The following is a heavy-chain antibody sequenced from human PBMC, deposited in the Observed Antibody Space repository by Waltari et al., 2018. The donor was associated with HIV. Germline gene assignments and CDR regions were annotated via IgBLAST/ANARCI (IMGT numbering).Heavy chain of an antibody. J-gene: IGHJ5*02. CDR2: SNPNRGGT. V-gene: IGHV1-2*02. CDR3: ARNGYSSSSYYAKDWFDP. D-gene: IGHD6-13*01. CDR1: GYTFTDYY. Sequence: QVQLVQSGAEVKKPGASVKVSCKASGYTFTDYYIHWVRQAPGQGLEWMGGSNPNRGGTKYAQKFQVRVTMTRDTSISAAYMGLSRLRSDDTAVYYCARNGYSSSSYYAKDWFDPWGQGTLVTVSS.